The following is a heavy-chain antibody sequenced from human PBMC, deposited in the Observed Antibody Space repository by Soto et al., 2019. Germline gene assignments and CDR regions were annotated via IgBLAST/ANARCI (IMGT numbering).Heavy chain of an antibody. V-gene: IGHV3-23*01. CDR2: SSATGAGT. CDR3: AKDRRAGGNYGFYSDF. CDR1: GFTFSSYG. Sequence: EVPLLESGGGLVQPGGSLRLSCAASGFTFSSYGMTWVRQAPGKGLEWVAFSSATGAGTYYADSVKGRFTISRDNSKSTLYLQITSLRADDTAVYYCAKDRRAGGNYGFYSDFWGQGALVIVSS. J-gene: IGHJ4*02. D-gene: IGHD1-7*01.